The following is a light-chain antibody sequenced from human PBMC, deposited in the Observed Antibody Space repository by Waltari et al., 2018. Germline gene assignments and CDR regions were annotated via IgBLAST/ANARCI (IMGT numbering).Light chain of an antibody. CDR2: RND. CDR3: AAWDDSLNGHWV. CDR1: RPNFGSNV. Sequence: QSVLTQPPSESGTPGQGVTTPCSCSRPNFGSNVVTWYQQVPGTTPKLLIYRNDQRPSGVPDRISASKSGTSASLAISGLQSEDEAHYYCAAWDDSLNGHWVFGGGTKLTVL. V-gene: IGLV1-44*01. J-gene: IGLJ2*01.